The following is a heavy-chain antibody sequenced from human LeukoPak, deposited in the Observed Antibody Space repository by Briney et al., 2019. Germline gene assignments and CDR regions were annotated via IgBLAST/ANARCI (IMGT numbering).Heavy chain of an antibody. CDR2: ISYDGSNK. V-gene: IGHV3-30-3*01. CDR1: GFTFSAYA. D-gene: IGHD3-22*01. J-gene: IGHJ4*02. CDR3: ARQSPQSYGSSVYYYDY. Sequence: GGSLRLSCAASGFTFSAYAMHWVRQAPGKGLEWVAVISYDGSNKYYADSVKGRFTISRDNSKNTLYLQMNSLRAEATAVYYCARQSPQSYGSSVYYYDYWGQGTLVTVSS.